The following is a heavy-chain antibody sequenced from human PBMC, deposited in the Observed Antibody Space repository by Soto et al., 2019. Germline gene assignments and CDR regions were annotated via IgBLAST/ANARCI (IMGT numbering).Heavy chain of an antibody. V-gene: IGHV3-15*07. J-gene: IGHJ6*02. CDR2: IKSKTDGGTT. Sequence: EAQLVESGGGLVKPGGSLRLSCAASGFTFSNACMNWVRQAPGKGLEWVGRIKSKTDGGTTDYAAPVKGRFTISRDDSKNTLYLQMNSLRTEDTALYYCTTLKGIDFWSATYGMDVWGQGTTVTVSS. CDR3: TTLKGIDFWSATYGMDV. CDR1: GFTFSNAC. D-gene: IGHD3-3*01.